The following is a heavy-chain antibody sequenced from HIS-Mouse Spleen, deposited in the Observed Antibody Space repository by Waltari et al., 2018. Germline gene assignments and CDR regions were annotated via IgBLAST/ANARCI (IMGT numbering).Heavy chain of an antibody. J-gene: IGHJ6*02. Sequence: QVQLQESGPGLVKHSETLSLTCTVSGYPIGSGYYWCWNRQPPGKGLEWIGSIYHSGSNYYNPSLKSRVTISVDTSKTQFSLKLSSVTAADTAVYYCARALEYSSSWYYYYYGMDVWGQGTTVTVSS. V-gene: IGHV4-38-2*02. CDR2: IYHSGSN. CDR3: ARALEYSSSWYYYYYGMDV. D-gene: IGHD6-13*01. CDR1: GYPIGSGYY.